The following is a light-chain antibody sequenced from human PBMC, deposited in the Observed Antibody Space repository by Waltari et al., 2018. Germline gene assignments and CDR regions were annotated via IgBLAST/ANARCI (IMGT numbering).Light chain of an antibody. J-gene: IGKJ4*01. CDR2: DAS. CDR1: QSVRSF. CDR3: QQRINWPLT. Sequence: EIVLTQSPATLSLSPGERATLSCRASQSVRSFLAWYQQKPGQAPRLLIHDASNRATGIPVRFSGSGSGTDFTLTISSLEPEDFAVYYCQQRINWPLTFGGGTKV. V-gene: IGKV3-11*01.